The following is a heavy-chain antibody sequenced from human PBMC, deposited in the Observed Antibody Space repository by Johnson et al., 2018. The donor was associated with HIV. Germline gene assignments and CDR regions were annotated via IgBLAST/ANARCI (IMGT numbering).Heavy chain of an antibody. V-gene: IGHV3-20*04. Sequence: VQLVESGGGLVRPGGSLRLSCAASGFTFDDFGMSWVRQAPGKGLEWVSGINWNGGSTGYADSVKGRFTISRDNAKNSLYLQMNSLGAEDTAVYYCAKGGIYYYDSSGRAEGAFDIWGQGTMVTVSS. D-gene: IGHD3-22*01. J-gene: IGHJ3*02. CDR1: GFTFDDFG. CDR2: INWNGGST. CDR3: AKGGIYYYDSSGRAEGAFDI.